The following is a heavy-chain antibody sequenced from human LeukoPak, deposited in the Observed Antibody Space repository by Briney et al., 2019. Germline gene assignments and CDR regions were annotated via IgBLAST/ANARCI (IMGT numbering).Heavy chain of an antibody. CDR2: FDPEDGET. J-gene: IGHJ6*02. Sequence: ASVKVSCKASGGTFSSYAISWVRQAPGKGLEWMGGFDPEDGETIYAQKFQGRVTMTEDTSTDTAYMELSSLRSEDTAVYYCATDKSCSSTSCHYYYYGMDVWGQGTTVTVSS. CDR3: ATDKSCSSTSCHYYYYGMDV. CDR1: GGTFSSYA. D-gene: IGHD2-2*01. V-gene: IGHV1-24*01.